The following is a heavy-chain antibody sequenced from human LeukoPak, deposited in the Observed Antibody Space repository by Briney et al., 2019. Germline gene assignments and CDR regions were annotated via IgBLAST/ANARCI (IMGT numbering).Heavy chain of an antibody. CDR3: ARVPHSVEGSMKAVFIHYFDY. CDR1: GYSINSGYC. CDR2: IDHSGNT. Sequence: PSETLSLTCAVSGYSINSGYCWRWIRQHPGKGLEWIGAIDHSGNTHYNPSLKNRVTISVATSKNDFSLKLSSVTATDTSVYYCARVPHSVEGSMKAVFIHYFDYWGQGSLVTVSS. D-gene: IGHD3-22*01. J-gene: IGHJ4*02. V-gene: IGHV4-38-2*01.